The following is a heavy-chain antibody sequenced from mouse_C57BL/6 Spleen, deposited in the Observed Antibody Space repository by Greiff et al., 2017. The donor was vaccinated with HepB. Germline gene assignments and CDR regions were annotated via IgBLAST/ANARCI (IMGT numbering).Heavy chain of an antibody. CDR1: GFNIKDDY. Sequence: EVQLQQSGAELVRPGASVKLSCTASGFNIKDDYMHWVKQRPEQGLEWIGWIDPENGDTEYASKFQGKATITAYTSSNTSYLQLSSLTAEDTAVYYCTTRMSPFDYWGQGTTLTVSS. V-gene: IGHV14-4*01. CDR2: IDPENGDT. J-gene: IGHJ2*01. D-gene: IGHD2-10*02. CDR3: TTRMSPFDY.